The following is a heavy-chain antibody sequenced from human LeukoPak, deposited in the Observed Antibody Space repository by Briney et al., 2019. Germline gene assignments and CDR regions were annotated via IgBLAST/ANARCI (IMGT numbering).Heavy chain of an antibody. V-gene: IGHV3-30*01. CDR2: ISYDGSNE. CDR3: ARAGAFYYYYMDV. CDR1: GFTFSNHA. J-gene: IGHJ6*03. D-gene: IGHD1-1*01. Sequence: PGGPLRLSCAASGFTFSNHAMRWVRQAPGKGLEWVAVISYDGSNEYYADSVRGRFTISRDNSKNTLYLQMNSLRAEDTAVYYCARAGAFYYYYMDVWGKGTTVTVSS.